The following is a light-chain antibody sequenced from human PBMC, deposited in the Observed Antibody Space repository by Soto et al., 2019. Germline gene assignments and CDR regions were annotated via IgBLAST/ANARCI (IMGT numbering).Light chain of an antibody. J-gene: IGLJ1*01. V-gene: IGLV2-14*01. CDR1: SSDIGGYNY. Sequence: QSALTQPASVSGAPGQSITISCSGSSSDIGGYNYVSWYQHHPGKVPKVIIYEVSNRPSGVSNRFTGSKSGNTASLTISGLQAEDEADYYCATWDDSLNIFGTGTKLTVL. CDR3: ATWDDSLNI. CDR2: EVS.